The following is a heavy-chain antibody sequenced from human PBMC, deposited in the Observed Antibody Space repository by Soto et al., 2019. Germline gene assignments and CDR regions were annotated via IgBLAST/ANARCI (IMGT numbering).Heavy chain of an antibody. CDR2: ISSSSSYI. V-gene: IGHV3-21*01. CDR3: ASGYCSSTSCRPYYFDY. CDR1: GFTFSSYA. Sequence: GGSLRLSCAASGFTFSSYAMSWVRQAPGKGLEWVSSISSSSSYIYYADSVKGRFTISRDNAKNSLYLQMNSLRAEDTAVYYCASGYCSSTSCRPYYFDYWGQGTLVTVSS. J-gene: IGHJ4*02. D-gene: IGHD2-2*03.